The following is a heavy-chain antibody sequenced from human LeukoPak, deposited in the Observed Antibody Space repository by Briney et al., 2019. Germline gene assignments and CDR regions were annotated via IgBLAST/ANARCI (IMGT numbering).Heavy chain of an antibody. Sequence: PSETLSLTCTVSGGSISSSSYYWSWIRQPPGKGLEWIGYIYYSGSTNYNPSLKSRVTISVDTSKNQFSLKLSSVTAADTAVYYCARRSVGRDGYNGFDYWGQGTLVTVSS. CDR3: ARRSVGRDGYNGFDY. V-gene: IGHV4-61*05. J-gene: IGHJ4*02. D-gene: IGHD5-24*01. CDR2: IYYSGST. CDR1: GGSISSSSYY.